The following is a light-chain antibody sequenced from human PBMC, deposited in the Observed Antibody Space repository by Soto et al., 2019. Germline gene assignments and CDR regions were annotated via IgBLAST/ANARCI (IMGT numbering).Light chain of an antibody. J-gene: IGKJ1*01. CDR1: QSVSSSY. CDR3: QQYGSSPWT. CDR2: GAS. V-gene: IGKV3-20*01. Sequence: EIVLTQSPGTLSLSPGERATLSCRASQSVSSSYLAWYQQKPGQAPRLLIYGASSMATGIPDRFSGRGSGTDFSLTISRLEPEDFAVYYCQQYGSSPWTFGQGPKVEIK.